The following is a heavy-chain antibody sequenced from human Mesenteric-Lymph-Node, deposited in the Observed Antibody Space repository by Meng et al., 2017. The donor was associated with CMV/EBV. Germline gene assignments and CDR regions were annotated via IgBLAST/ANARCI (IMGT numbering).Heavy chain of an antibody. CDR3: ARGDGYCSSTSCFWYGMDV. J-gene: IGHJ6*02. Sequence: ASVKVSCKASGYTFTGYYMHWVRQAPGQGLEWMGWINPNSGGTNYAQKFQGRVTMTRDTSISTAYMELSRLRSEDTAVYYCARGDGYCSSTSCFWYGMDVWGQGTTVTVSS. D-gene: IGHD2-2*01. V-gene: IGHV1-2*02. CDR1: GYTFTGYY. CDR2: INPNSGGT.